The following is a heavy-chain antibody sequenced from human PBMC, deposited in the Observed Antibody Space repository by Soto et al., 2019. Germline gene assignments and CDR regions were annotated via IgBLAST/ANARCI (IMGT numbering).Heavy chain of an antibody. Sequence: QVQLVQSGAEVKKPGSSVKVSCKASGGTFSSYAISWVRQAPGQGLEWMGGIIPIFGTANYAQKFQGRVTITADESTSTTYMELSSLRSEDTAVYYCARDAFGVVNRNWYFDLWGRGTLVTVSS. J-gene: IGHJ2*01. CDR3: ARDAFGVVNRNWYFDL. CDR2: IIPIFGTA. V-gene: IGHV1-69*01. CDR1: GGTFSSYA. D-gene: IGHD3-3*01.